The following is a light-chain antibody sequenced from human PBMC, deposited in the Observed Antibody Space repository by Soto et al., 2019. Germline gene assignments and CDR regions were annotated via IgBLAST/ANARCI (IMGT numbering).Light chain of an antibody. J-gene: IGLJ2*01. CDR1: SSYVGSYNL. CDR2: EVS. Sequence: QSVLTQPASVSGSPGQSITISCTGTSSYVGSYNLVSWYQQYSGKAPKLMIYEVSKRPSGVSNRFSGSKSGNTASLTISGLQAEDEADYYCCSYAGSTVFGGGTKVTVL. CDR3: CSYAGSTV. V-gene: IGLV2-23*02.